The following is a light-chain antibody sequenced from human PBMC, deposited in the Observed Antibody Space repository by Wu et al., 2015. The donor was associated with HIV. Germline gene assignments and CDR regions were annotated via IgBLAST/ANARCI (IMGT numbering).Light chain of an antibody. Sequence: ERVTLSCRASQRVTNNQLAWYQQKPGQSPRLLIYGVSSRFFGTPDRFSGSGSETDFTLTISRLELDDSAVYYCHQYSSSFTFGGGTKVEIK. J-gene: IGKJ4*01. V-gene: IGKV3-20*01. CDR1: QRVTNNQ. CDR3: HQYSSSFT. CDR2: GVS.